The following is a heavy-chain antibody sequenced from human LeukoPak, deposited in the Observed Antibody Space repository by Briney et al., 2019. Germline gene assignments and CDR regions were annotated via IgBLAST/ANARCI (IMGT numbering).Heavy chain of an antibody. Sequence: TGGSLRLSCAASGFTFSSYWMSWVRQAPGKGLEWVANIKQDGSEKYYVDSVKGRFTISRDNSKNTLYLQMNSLRAEDTAVYYCARGKGGSGRYYMDVWGKGTTVTISS. CDR1: GFTFSSYW. D-gene: IGHD3-10*01. CDR3: ARGKGGSGRYYMDV. CDR2: IKQDGSEK. V-gene: IGHV3-7*03. J-gene: IGHJ6*03.